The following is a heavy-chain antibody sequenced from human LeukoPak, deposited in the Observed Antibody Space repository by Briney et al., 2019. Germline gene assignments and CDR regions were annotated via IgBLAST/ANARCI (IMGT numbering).Heavy chain of an antibody. CDR2: ISGSGGDT. CDR1: GFTFSSNY. V-gene: IGHV3-23*01. D-gene: IGHD1-26*01. J-gene: IGHJ4*02. Sequence: GGSLRLSCAASGFTFSSNYMSWVRQAPGKGLEWVSTISGSGGDTYYADSVKGRFTMSRDNSKNTLDLQMSSLRAEDTAIYYCAKDNSGNFLSPFDYWGQGTLVAVSS. CDR3: AKDNSGNFLSPFDY.